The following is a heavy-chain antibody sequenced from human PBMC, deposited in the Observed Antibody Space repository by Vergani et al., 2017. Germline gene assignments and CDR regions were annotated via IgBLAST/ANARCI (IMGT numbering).Heavy chain of an antibody. CDR2: IRYDGSNK. CDR3: AKGLRWSYFDY. Sequence: QVQLVESGGGVVQPGRSLRLSCAASGFTFSSYGMHWVRQAPGKGLEWVAFIRYDGSNKYYADSVKGRFTISRDNSKNTLYLQMNSLRAEDTAVYYCAKGLRWSYFDYWGQGTLVTVSS. V-gene: IGHV3-30*02. CDR1: GFTFSSYG. J-gene: IGHJ4*02. D-gene: IGHD4-23*01.